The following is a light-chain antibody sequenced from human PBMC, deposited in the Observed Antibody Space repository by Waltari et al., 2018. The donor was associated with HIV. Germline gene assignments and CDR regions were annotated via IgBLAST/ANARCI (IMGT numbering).Light chain of an antibody. CDR2: DVS. CDR3: SSYTSSSTLYV. Sequence: QSALTQPASVSGSPGQSITISCPGTSRDVGGYNYVFRYQQHPGKAPKLMSYDVSNRPSVVSNRFSGSKSGNTASLTISGLQAEDEADYYCSSYTSSSTLYVFGTGTKVTVL. CDR1: SRDVGGYNY. J-gene: IGLJ1*01. V-gene: IGLV2-14*01.